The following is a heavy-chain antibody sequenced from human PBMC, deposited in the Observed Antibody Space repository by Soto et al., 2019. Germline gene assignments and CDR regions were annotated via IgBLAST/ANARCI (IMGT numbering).Heavy chain of an antibody. CDR1: GGSISSSNW. J-gene: IGHJ4*02. CDR2: IYHSGST. CDR3: AREVVSAAGSDLLNDY. D-gene: IGHD6-13*01. V-gene: IGHV4-4*02. Sequence: QVQLQESGPGLVKPSWTLSLTCAVSGGSISSSNWWSWVRQPPGKGLEWIGEIYHSGSTYYNPSRKTRDTISVDKSKNQFSLKLSYVTAADTAVYYCAREVVSAAGSDLLNDYWGQGTLVTVSS.